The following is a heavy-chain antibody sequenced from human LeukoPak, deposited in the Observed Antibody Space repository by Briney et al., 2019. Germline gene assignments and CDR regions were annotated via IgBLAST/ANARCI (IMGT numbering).Heavy chain of an antibody. J-gene: IGHJ4*02. D-gene: IGHD3-10*01. CDR3: ARVMPLEGSGSDTLDY. Sequence: ASVKVSCKPSGYTFTDYNMHWVRQAPGQGLEWMGWINPHSGGTKYAQKFQGRVTMSRDTSISTAYMELSRLRSDDTAVYYCARVMPLEGSGSDTLDYWGQGTLVTVSS. CDR1: GYTFTDYN. CDR2: INPHSGGT. V-gene: IGHV1-2*02.